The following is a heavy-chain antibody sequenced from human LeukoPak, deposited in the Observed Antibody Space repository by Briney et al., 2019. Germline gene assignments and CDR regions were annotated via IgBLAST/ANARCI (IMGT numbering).Heavy chain of an antibody. V-gene: IGHV5-51*01. Sequence: GESLKISCKGTGYSFISYLIGWVRQLPVKGLEWRGIIYPGDSDTRYSPSFQGQVTISADKSISTAYLQWSSLKASDTAMYYCARQRAVGAAATYWGQGTLVTVSS. CDR3: ARQRAVGAAATY. CDR2: IYPGDSDT. J-gene: IGHJ4*02. D-gene: IGHD1-26*01. CDR1: GYSFISYL.